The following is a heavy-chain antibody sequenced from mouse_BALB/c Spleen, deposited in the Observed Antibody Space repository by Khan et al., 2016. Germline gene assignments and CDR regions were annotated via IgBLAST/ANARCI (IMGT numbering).Heavy chain of an antibody. CDR2: ISSGGNYT. CDR1: VFTFSSYV. CDR3: AREALAEGGSMDY. D-gene: IGHD3-2*02. V-gene: IGHV5-9-1*01. Sequence: EVELVESGGGLVKPGGSLKLSCAASVFTFSSYVMSWVRQTPEKRLEWVATISSGGNYTYYPDSVKGRFTIYRDSAKNTLSLQMSSLRSEDTARYYCAREALAEGGSMDYWGQGTSVTVSS. J-gene: IGHJ4*01.